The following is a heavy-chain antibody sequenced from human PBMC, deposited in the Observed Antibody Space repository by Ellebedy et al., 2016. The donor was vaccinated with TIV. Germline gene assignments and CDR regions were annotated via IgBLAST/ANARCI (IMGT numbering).Heavy chain of an antibody. Sequence: PGGSLRLSCTVSGLTFSSYPIHWVRQAPGKGLEWVSVIYNANNTHYADSVKGRFTISRDNFKNTIYLQMNGLRAEDTALYYCVRERMPMPTWGQGTLVTVSS. D-gene: IGHD2-2*01. V-gene: IGHV3-66*01. CDR3: VRERMPMPT. J-gene: IGHJ5*02. CDR2: IYNANNT. CDR1: GLTFSSYP.